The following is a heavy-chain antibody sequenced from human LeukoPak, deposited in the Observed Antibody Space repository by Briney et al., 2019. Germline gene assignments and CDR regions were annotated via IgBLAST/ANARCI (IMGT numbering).Heavy chain of an antibody. D-gene: IGHD2-21*02. CDR3: GGDPKYYFDY. CDR1: GFTFSNAW. V-gene: IGHV3-15*01. Sequence: GGSLRLSCAASGFTFSNAWMSWVRQAPGKGLEWVGRIKSKTDGGTTDYAAPVKGRFAISRDDSKNTLYLQMNSLKTEDTAVYYCGGDPKYYFDYWGQGTLVTVSS. CDR2: IKSKTDGGTT. J-gene: IGHJ4*02.